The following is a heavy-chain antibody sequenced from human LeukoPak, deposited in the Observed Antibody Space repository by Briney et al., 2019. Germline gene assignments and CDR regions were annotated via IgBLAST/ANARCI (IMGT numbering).Heavy chain of an antibody. CDR3: ARGCITIFGVVIGDYMDV. D-gene: IGHD3-3*01. V-gene: IGHV3-21*01. Sequence: GGSLRLSCAASGFTFSSYSMNWVRQAPGKGLEWVSSISSSSSYIYYADSVKGRFTISRDNAKNSLYLQMNSLRAEDTAVYYCARGCITIFGVVIGDYMDVWGKGTTVTVSS. J-gene: IGHJ6*03. CDR1: GFTFSSYS. CDR2: ISSSSSYI.